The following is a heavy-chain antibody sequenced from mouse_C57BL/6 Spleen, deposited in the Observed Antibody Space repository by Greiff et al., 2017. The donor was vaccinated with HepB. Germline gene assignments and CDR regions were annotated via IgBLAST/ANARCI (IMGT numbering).Heavy chain of an antibody. V-gene: IGHV5-4*01. Sequence: EVQGVESGGGLVKPGGSLKLSCAASGFTFSSYAMSWVRQTPEKRLEWVATISDGGSYTYYPDNVKGRFTISRDNAKNNLYLQMSHLKSEDTAMYYRAREGGGYGNSLDYWGQGTTLTVSS. J-gene: IGHJ2*01. CDR3: AREGGGYGNSLDY. CDR2: ISDGGSYT. CDR1: GFTFSSYA. D-gene: IGHD2-1*01.